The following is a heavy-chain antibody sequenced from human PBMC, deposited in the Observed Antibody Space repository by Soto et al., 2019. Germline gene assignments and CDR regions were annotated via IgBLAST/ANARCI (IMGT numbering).Heavy chain of an antibody. CDR1: GDTFSSYA. D-gene: IGHD3-22*01. CDR2: IIPMFGTA. V-gene: IGHV1-69*01. CDR3: ARVGPAHYYDSSGYYSPLDY. Sequence: QVQLVQSGAEVKKPGSSVKVSCKASGDTFSSYAINWVRQAPGQGLAWMGGIIPMFGTANYAQKFKGRGTITAGESKSTVYMELSSLRSEDTAVYYCARVGPAHYYDSSGYYSPLDYWGQGTLVTVSS. J-gene: IGHJ4*02.